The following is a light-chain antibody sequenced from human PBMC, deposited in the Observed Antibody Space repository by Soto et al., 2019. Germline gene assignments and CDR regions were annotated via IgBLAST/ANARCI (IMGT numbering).Light chain of an antibody. CDR1: SSDIGGYNS. V-gene: IGLV2-8*01. CDR3: CSYTASDLWV. CDR2: DVT. J-gene: IGLJ3*02. Sequence: QSALTQSPSASGSPGQSVTISCTGTSSDIGGYNSVSWYQQHPGKAPKVMIYDVTKRPSGVPDRFSGSKSGNTASLTISGLQADDEADYFCCSYTASDLWVFGGGTKVTVL.